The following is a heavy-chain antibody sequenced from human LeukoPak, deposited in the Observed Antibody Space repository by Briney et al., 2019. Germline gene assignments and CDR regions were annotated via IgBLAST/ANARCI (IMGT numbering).Heavy chain of an antibody. V-gene: IGHV4-39*02. CDR3: ARDYYDILTGDYYGMDV. Sequence: KASETLSLTCTVSGGSISSSSYYWGWIRQPPGKGLEWIGSIYYSGSTYYNPSLKSRVTISVDTSKNQFSLKLSSVTAADTAVYYCARDYYDILTGDYYGMDVWGQGTTVTVSS. D-gene: IGHD3-9*01. J-gene: IGHJ6*02. CDR1: GGSISSSSYY. CDR2: IYYSGST.